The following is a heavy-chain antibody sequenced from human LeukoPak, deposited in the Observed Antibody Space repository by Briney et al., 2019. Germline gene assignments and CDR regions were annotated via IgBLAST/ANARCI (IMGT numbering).Heavy chain of an antibody. J-gene: IGHJ4*02. CDR2: IYYSGST. CDR1: GGSISSGGYY. CDR3: ARYQYDYSNLD. D-gene: IGHD4-11*01. V-gene: IGHV4-31*03. Sequence: KSSETLSLTCTVSGGSISSGGYYWSWIRQHPGKGLEWIGYIYYSGSTYYNPSLKSRVTISVDTSKNQFSLKLSSVTAADTAVYYCARYQYDYSNLDWGQGTLVTVSS.